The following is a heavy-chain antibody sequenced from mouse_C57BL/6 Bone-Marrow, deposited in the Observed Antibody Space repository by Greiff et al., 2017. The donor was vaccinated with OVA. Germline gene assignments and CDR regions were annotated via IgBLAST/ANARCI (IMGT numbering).Heavy chain of an antibody. V-gene: IGHV1-81*01. D-gene: IGHD1-1*01. Sequence: VQVVESGAELARPGASVKLSCKASGYTFTSYGISWVKQRPGQGLEWIGEIYPRSGNTYYNEKLKGKATLTADKSSSTAYMELRSLTSEDSSVYFCSITTIVSYYAMDYWGQGTSVTVSS. J-gene: IGHJ4*01. CDR3: SITTIVSYYAMDY. CDR1: GYTFTSYG. CDR2: IYPRSGNT.